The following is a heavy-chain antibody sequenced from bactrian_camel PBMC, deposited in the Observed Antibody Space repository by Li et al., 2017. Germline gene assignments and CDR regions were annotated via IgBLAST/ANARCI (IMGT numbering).Heavy chain of an antibody. V-gene: IGHV3S42*01. CDR2: IAYDGWVS. J-gene: IGHJ7*01. D-gene: IGHD3*01. Sequence: VQLVESGGGQVQPGGSLRLSRIASGFQFGDYPMSWVRQGPGKDLEWLAQIAYDGWVSRYNDPAKGRFSISRDNDKNTLYLQMNSLKPEDAGTYYCAVAIRGMYGASWFCHNRDGIDYWGEGTQVTVS. CDR1: GFQFGDYP.